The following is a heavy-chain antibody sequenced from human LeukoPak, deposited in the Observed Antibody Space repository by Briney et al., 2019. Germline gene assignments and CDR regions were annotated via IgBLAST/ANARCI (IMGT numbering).Heavy chain of an antibody. V-gene: IGHV1-69*05. CDR2: IIPIFGTA. J-gene: IGHJ4*02. D-gene: IGHD3-22*01. CDR3: ARDQDDYYDSSGYYWYFDY. Sequence: ASVKVSCKASGGTFSSYAISWVRQAPGQGLEWMGRIIPIFGTANYAQKFQGRVTITTDESTCTAYMELSSLRSEDTAVYYCARDQDDYYDSSGYYWYFDYWGQGTLVTVSS. CDR1: GGTFSSYA.